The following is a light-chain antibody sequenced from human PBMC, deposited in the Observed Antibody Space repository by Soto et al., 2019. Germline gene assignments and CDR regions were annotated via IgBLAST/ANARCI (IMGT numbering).Light chain of an antibody. CDR3: QQYGSSPGT. CDR1: QSVSSSY. J-gene: IGKJ1*01. V-gene: IGKV3-20*01. CDR2: GAS. Sequence: EIVLTQSPGTLSLSPVERATLSCTASQSVSSSYLAWYQQKPGQAPRLLIYGASSGATGIPDRFSGSGSGTDFTLTISRLEPEDFAVYYCQQYGSSPGTFGQGTKVE.